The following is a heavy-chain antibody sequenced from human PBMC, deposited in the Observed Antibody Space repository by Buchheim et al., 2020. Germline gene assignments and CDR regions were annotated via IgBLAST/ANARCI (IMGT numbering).Heavy chain of an antibody. CDR1: GFTFSSYA. J-gene: IGHJ4*02. D-gene: IGHD3-10*01. Sequence: EVQLLESGGGLVQRGGSLRLSCAASGFTFSSYAMSWVRQAPGKGLEWVSAISGSGGSTYYADSVKGRFTISRDNSKNKLYLQMNSLRAEDTAVYYCAKVGGSGSYYLWYFDYWGQGTL. CDR3: AKVGGSGSYYLWYFDY. V-gene: IGHV3-23*01. CDR2: ISGSGGST.